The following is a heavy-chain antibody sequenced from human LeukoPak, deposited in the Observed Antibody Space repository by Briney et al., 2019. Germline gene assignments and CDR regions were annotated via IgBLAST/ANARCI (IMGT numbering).Heavy chain of an antibody. CDR1: GYTFTGYY. Sequence: EASVKVSCKASGYTFTGYYMHWVRQAPGQGLEWMGWINPNSGGTNYAQKFQGRVTMTRDTSISTAYMELSRLRSDDTAVYYCARRAGAYSHPYDYWGQGTLVTVSS. D-gene: IGHD4/OR15-4a*01. CDR2: INPNSGGT. V-gene: IGHV1-2*02. J-gene: IGHJ4*02. CDR3: ARRAGAYSHPYDY.